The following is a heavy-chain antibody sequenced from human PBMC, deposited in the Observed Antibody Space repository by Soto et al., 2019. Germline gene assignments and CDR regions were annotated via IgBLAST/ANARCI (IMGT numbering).Heavy chain of an antibody. CDR1: GGTFSSYA. J-gene: IGHJ6*02. D-gene: IGHD2-2*02. CDR3: ARVAVVAAAIEGGYYYYGMDV. V-gene: IGHV1-69*06. CDR2: IIPIFGTA. Sequence: QVQLVQSGAEVKKPGSSVKVSCKASGGTFSSYAISWVRQAPGQGLEWMGGIIPIFGTANYAQKFQGRVTITADKSTSAAYMELSSLRSEDTAVYYCARVAVVAAAIEGGYYYYGMDVWGQGTTVTVS.